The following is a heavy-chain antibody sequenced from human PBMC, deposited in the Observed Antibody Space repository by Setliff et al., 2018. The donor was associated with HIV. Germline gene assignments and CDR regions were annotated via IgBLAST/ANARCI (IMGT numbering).Heavy chain of an antibody. CDR2: ISSSSSYT. V-gene: IGHV3-21*04. CDR3: ATDCAVVGGTGSLDS. J-gene: IGHJ4*02. D-gene: IGHD1-26*01. CDR1: GFTFSSYS. Sequence: LRLSCAASGFTFSSYSMNWVRQAPGKGLEWVSYISSSSSYTHYADSVKGRFTISRDNAKNSLYLQMNSLRVEDTAVYYCATDCAVVGGTGSLDSWGQGTLVTVSS.